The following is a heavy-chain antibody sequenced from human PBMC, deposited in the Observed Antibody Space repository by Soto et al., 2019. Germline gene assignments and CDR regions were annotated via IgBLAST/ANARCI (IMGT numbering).Heavy chain of an antibody. CDR3: ARPGVVHYGMDV. Sequence: PSETLSLTCTVSGSSISSSSYYWGWIRQPPGKGLEWIGSIYYSGSTYYNPSLKSRVTISVDTSKNQFSLKLSSVTAADTAVYYCARPGVVHYGMDVWGQGTTVTVSS. CDR2: IYYSGST. D-gene: IGHD2-15*01. J-gene: IGHJ6*02. V-gene: IGHV4-39*01. CDR1: GSSISSSSYY.